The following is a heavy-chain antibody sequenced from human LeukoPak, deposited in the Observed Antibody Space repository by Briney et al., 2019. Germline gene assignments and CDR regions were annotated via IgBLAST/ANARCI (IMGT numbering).Heavy chain of an antibody. CDR2: IYYSGST. D-gene: IGHD3-10*01. CDR1: GDSITSSSYY. CDR3: ARVIGGSGFRAFDI. Sequence: SETLSLTCTVSGDSITSSSYYWGWIHQPPGKGLEWIGSIYYSGSTYYNPSLKSRVTMSVDTSKNQFSLKLSSVTAADTAVYYCARVIGGSGFRAFDIWGQGTMVTVSS. J-gene: IGHJ3*02. V-gene: IGHV4-39*07.